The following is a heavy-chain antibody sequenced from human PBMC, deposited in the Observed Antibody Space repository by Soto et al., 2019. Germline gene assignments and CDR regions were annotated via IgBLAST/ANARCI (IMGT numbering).Heavy chain of an antibody. J-gene: IGHJ6*02. CDR2: INPNSGGT. CDR3: ERARYYDFWSGTFRTYYYYYGMDG. CDR1: GYTFTGYY. Sequence: ASVKVSCKASGYTFTGYYMHWVRQAPGQGLEWMGWINPNSGGTNSAQKFQGRVTMTRDTSISTAYMELSRLRSDDTAVYSCERARYYDFWSGTFRTYYYYYGMDGWGQGTTVTVSS. V-gene: IGHV1-2*02. D-gene: IGHD3-3*01.